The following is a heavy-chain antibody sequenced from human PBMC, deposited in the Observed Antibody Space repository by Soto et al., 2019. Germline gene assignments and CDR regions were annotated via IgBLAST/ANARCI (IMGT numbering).Heavy chain of an antibody. V-gene: IGHV1-18*01. Sequence: ASVKVSCKAFGYTFTSYGISWVRQAPGQGLEWMGWISAYNGNTNYAQKLQGRVTMTTDTSTSTAYMELRSLRSDDTAVYYCAMGTYYDFWSGWDVWGQGTTVTVSS. D-gene: IGHD3-3*01. CDR1: GYTFTSYG. J-gene: IGHJ6*02. CDR3: AMGTYYDFWSGWDV. CDR2: ISAYNGNT.